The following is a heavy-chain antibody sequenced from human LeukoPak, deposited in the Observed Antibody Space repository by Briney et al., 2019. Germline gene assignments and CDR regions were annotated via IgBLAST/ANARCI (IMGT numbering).Heavy chain of an antibody. CDR3: AKEHRWLQWIDY. CDR1: GFTFSSYA. V-gene: IGHV3-23*01. CDR2: ISGSGGST. D-gene: IGHD5-24*01. J-gene: IGHJ4*02. Sequence: GGSLRLSCAASGFTFSSYAMSWVRQTPGKGLEWVSAISGSGGSTYYADSVKGRFTISRDNSKNTLFLQMNSLRAEDTAVYYCAKEHRWLQWIDYWGQGTLVTVSS.